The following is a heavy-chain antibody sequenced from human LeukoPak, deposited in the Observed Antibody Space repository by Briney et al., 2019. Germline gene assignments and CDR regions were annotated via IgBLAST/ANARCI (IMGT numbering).Heavy chain of an antibody. Sequence: RGSLRLSCAASGFTFDDYGVSWVRQVPGKGLEWVSGINWDGGSTGYADSVKGRFIISRDNAKNFLFLQMNSLRAEDTALYYCARVYLGSVAHCAMDVWGKGTTVTVSS. J-gene: IGHJ6*03. CDR3: ARVYLGSVAHCAMDV. CDR1: GFTFDDYG. CDR2: INWDGGST. V-gene: IGHV3-20*04. D-gene: IGHD6-19*01.